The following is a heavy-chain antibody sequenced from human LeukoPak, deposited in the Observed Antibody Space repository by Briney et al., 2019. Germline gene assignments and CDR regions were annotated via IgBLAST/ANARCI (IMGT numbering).Heavy chain of an antibody. Sequence: ASVKVPCKASGYTFTSYAMHWVRQAPGQRLEWMGWINAGNGNTKYSQKFQGRVTITRDTSASTAYMELSSLRSEDTAVYYCARGVVVVPAAIYNWFDPWGQGTLVTVSS. CDR1: GYTFTSYA. CDR2: INAGNGNT. J-gene: IGHJ5*02. CDR3: ARGVVVVPAAIYNWFDP. V-gene: IGHV1-3*01. D-gene: IGHD2-2*02.